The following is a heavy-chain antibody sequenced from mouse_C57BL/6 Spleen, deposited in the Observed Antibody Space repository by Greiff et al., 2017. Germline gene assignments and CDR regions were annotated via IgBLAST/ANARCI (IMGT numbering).Heavy chain of an antibody. Sequence: EVQLQQSGPELVKPGASVKISCKASGYTFTDYYMNWVKQSHGKSLEWIGDINPNNGGTSYNQKFKGKATLTVDKSSSTAYMELRSLTSEDSAVYYCAITGSSFYYAMDYWGQGTSVTVSS. CDR3: AITGSSFYYAMDY. V-gene: IGHV1-26*01. CDR2: INPNNGGT. D-gene: IGHD1-1*01. CDR1: GYTFTDYY. J-gene: IGHJ4*01.